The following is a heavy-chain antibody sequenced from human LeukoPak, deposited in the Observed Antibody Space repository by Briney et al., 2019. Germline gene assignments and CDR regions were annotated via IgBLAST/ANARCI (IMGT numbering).Heavy chain of an antibody. D-gene: IGHD3-3*01. J-gene: IGHJ3*02. Sequence: SETLSLTXTVSGGSISSSSYYWGWIRQPPGKGLEWIGSIYYSGSTYYNPSLKSRVTISVDTSKNQFSLKLSSVTAADTAVYYCARHPSFGVAIDAFDIWGQGTMVTVSS. V-gene: IGHV4-39*01. CDR1: GGSISSSSYY. CDR2: IYYSGST. CDR3: ARHPSFGVAIDAFDI.